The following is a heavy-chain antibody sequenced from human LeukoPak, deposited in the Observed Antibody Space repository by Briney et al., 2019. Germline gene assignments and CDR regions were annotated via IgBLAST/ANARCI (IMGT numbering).Heavy chain of an antibody. Sequence: GGSLRLSCAASGFTFSSYAMTWVRQAPGKGLEWVSGISDSGDSTYYADSVKGRFTISRDNSKNTLYLQMNSLRAEDTAVYYRAKKEDATMVHYYFDYWGQGTLVTVSS. V-gene: IGHV3-23*01. CDR2: ISDSGDST. CDR3: AKKEDATMVHYYFDY. J-gene: IGHJ4*02. CDR1: GFTFSSYA. D-gene: IGHD5-18*01.